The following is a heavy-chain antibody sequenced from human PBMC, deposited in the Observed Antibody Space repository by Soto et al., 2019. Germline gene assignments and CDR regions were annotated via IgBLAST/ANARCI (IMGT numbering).Heavy chain of an antibody. CDR3: TTSLRYFDWLPTAFDY. CDR2: IKSKTDGGTT. D-gene: IGHD3-9*01. CDR1: GFTFSNAW. Sequence: GGSLRISSAASGFTFSNAWMNWVRQAPGKGLEWVGRIKSKTDGGTTDYAAPVKGRFTISRDDSKNTLYLQMNSLKTEDTAVYYCTTSLRYFDWLPTAFDYWGQGTLVTVSS. V-gene: IGHV3-15*07. J-gene: IGHJ4*02.